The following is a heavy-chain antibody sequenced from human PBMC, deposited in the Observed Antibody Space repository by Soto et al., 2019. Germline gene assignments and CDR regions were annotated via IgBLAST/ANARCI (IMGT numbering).Heavy chain of an antibody. J-gene: IGHJ4*02. D-gene: IGHD5-12*01. CDR1: GFTFGAYA. CDR3: AKDRAYNGYDFNRFDY. V-gene: IGHV3-23*01. CDR2: ISGPGSNT. Sequence: EVQLLESGGGLVQPGGSLRLSCAGSGFTFGAYAMSWVRQAPGKGLEWVSGISGPGSNTYYADSVKGRFTISRVNSNNALFPQTNSLRAEDTAVYYCAKDRAYNGYDFNRFDYWGQGTLVTVSS.